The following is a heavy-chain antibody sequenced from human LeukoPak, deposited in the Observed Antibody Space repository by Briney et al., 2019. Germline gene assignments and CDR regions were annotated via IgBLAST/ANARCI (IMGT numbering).Heavy chain of an antibody. CDR3: ARGYCSGGSCYYGLYYFDY. Sequence: ASVRVSHKASGYTFTGYYLHCVRQAPGQGLEWVGWINPNSGGTNYAQKFQGRVTMTRDTSISTGYMELSRLRSDDTAVYYCARGYCSGGSCYYGLYYFDYWGQGTLVTVSS. V-gene: IGHV1-2*02. D-gene: IGHD2-15*01. CDR1: GYTFTGYY. J-gene: IGHJ4*02. CDR2: INPNSGGT.